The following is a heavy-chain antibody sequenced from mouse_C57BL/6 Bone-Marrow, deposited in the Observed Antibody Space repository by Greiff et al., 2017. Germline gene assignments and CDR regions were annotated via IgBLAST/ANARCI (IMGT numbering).Heavy chain of an antibody. D-gene: IGHD2-3*01. CDR2: IHPNSGST. J-gene: IGHJ1*03. Sequence: VQLQQPGAELVKPGASVKLSCKASGYTFTSYWMHWVKQRPGQGLEWIGMIHPNSGSTNYNEKFKSKATLTVDKSSSTAYMQLSSLTSEDSAVYYCAKIWLLRYGYFDVWGTGTTVTVSS. V-gene: IGHV1-64*01. CDR1: GYTFTSYW. CDR3: AKIWLLRYGYFDV.